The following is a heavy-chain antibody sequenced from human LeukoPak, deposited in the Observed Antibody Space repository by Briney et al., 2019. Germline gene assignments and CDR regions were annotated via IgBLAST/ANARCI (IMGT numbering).Heavy chain of an antibody. D-gene: IGHD2-15*01. CDR2: IIPIFGTA. CDR1: GGTFGSFA. V-gene: IGHV1-69*06. CDR3: ARSNCSGGSCYTLYYGYSYEPFDY. Sequence: SVKVSCKASGGTFGSFAISWVRQAPGQGLEWMGGIIPIFGTANYAQKFQGRVTITADKSTSTAYMELSSLRSEDTAVYYCARSNCSGGSCYTLYYGYSYEPFDYWGWGTLVTVSS. J-gene: IGHJ4*02.